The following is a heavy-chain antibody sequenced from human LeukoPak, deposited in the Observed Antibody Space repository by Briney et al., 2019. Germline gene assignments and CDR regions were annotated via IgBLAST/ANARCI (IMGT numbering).Heavy chain of an antibody. V-gene: IGHV3-23*01. J-gene: IGHJ5*02. CDR1: GFTFSSYA. CDR2: ISGSGGST. Sequence: GGSLRLSCAASGFTFSSYAMSWVRQAPGKGLEWVSAISGSGGSTYYADSVKGRFTISRDNSKNTLYLQMNSLRAEDTAVYYCAKYLVGRLGWLVGNWFDPWGQGTLVTVSS. D-gene: IGHD6-19*01. CDR3: AKYLVGRLGWLVGNWFDP.